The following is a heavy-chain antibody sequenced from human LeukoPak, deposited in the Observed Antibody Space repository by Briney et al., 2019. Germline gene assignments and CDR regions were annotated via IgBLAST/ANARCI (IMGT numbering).Heavy chain of an antibody. CDR1: GFTFSTYS. V-gene: IGHV3-21*01. D-gene: IGHD1-7*01. CDR2: ISSSGSYT. Sequence: KSGGSLRLSCAASGFTFSTYSMNWVRQAPGKGLEWASSISSSGSYTYYADSVKGRFTISRDNAKNSLYLQMSSLRAEDTAVYYCARDYMSLNYNNFDSWGQGTLVTVSS. J-gene: IGHJ4*02. CDR3: ARDYMSLNYNNFDS.